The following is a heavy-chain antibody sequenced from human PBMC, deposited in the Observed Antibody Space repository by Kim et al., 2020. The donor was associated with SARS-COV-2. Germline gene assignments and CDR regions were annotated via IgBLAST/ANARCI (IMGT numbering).Heavy chain of an antibody. J-gene: IGHJ6*02. V-gene: IGHV3-30*07. CDR3: AREYSSSWGKADYYYYGMDV. D-gene: IGHD6-13*01. Sequence: RFTISRDNSKNTLYLQMNSLRAEDTAVYYCAREYSSSWGKADYYYYGMDVWGQGTTVTVSS.